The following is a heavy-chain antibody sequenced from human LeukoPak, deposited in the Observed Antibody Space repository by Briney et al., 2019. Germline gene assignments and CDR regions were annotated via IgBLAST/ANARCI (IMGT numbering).Heavy chain of an antibody. D-gene: IGHD3-22*01. J-gene: IGHJ4*02. CDR2: MNPNSGNT. CDR1: GYTFTSYD. V-gene: IGHV1-8*03. CDR3: ARGYYYDSSGYYFVAFDY. Sequence: ASVKVSCKASGYTFTSYDINWVRQATGQGLEWTGWMNPNSGNTGYAQKFQGRVTITRNTSISTAYMELSSLRSEDTAVYYCARGYYYDSSGYYFVAFDYWGQGTLVTVSS.